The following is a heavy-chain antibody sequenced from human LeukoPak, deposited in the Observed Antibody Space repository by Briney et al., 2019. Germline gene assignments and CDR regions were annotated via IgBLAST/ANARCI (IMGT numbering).Heavy chain of an antibody. Sequence: SQTLSLTCAISGDSVSSNSAAWNWIRQSPSRGLEGLGRTYYRSKGYNDDAVSVKSRITINPDTDKTKFSLQLNSVTPEDTALYYCARGGLVRGTINSLIGFDIWGQGIMVTVSS. CDR3: ARGGLVRGTINSLIGFDI. CDR2: TYYRSKGYN. D-gene: IGHD3-10*01. J-gene: IGHJ3*02. CDR1: GDSVSSNSAA. V-gene: IGHV6-1*01.